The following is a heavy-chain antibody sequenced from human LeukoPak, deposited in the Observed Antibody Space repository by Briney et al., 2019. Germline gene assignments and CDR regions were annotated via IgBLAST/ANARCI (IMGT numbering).Heavy chain of an antibody. CDR3: ARHMGYCSSTSCSWPFDP. Sequence: SETLSLTCTVSGGSISSYYWSWIRQPPGKGLEWIGYIYYSGSTNYNPSLKSRVTISVDTSKNQFSLKLSSVTAADTAVYYCARHMGYCSSTSCSWPFDPWGQGTLVTVSS. CDR2: IYYSGST. V-gene: IGHV4-59*08. CDR1: GGSISSYY. D-gene: IGHD2-2*01. J-gene: IGHJ5*02.